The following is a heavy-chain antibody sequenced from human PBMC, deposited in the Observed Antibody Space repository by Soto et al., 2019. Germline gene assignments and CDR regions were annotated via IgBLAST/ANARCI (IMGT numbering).Heavy chain of an antibody. CDR1: GGTLSRYT. CDR2: IIPILGIA. J-gene: IGHJ6*02. CDR3: AGPGPTIPPDGGIFGYYAMDV. V-gene: IGHV1-69*02. Sequence: RASVKVSCKASGGTLSRYTISWVRQAPGQGLEWMGRIIPILGIANYAQKFQGRVTITADKSTSTAYMELSSLRSEDTAVYYCAGPGPTIPPDGGIFGYYAMDVWGQGTTVTVSS. D-gene: IGHD3-3*01.